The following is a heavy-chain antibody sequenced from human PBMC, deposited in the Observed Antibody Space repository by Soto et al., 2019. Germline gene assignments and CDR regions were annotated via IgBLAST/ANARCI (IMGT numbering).Heavy chain of an antibody. V-gene: IGHV1-69*06. J-gene: IGHJ4*02. CDR3: ATAHNSGWYFFDY. D-gene: IGHD6-19*01. CDR2: IIPLFGKA. Sequence: GASVKVSSKASGGSFSTLGINWVRQAPGQGLEWMGGIIPLFGKARYAETSQGRVTITADTSTGTAYMEVSSLRSDDTAVFYCATAHNSGWYFFDYWGPGTLVTVSS. CDR1: GGSFSTLG.